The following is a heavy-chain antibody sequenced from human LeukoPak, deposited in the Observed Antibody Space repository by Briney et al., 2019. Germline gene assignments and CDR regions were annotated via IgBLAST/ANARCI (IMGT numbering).Heavy chain of an antibody. V-gene: IGHV3-48*02. D-gene: IGHD3-10*01. CDR3: ARDRAYAFDN. CDR1: GFTFGEYS. CDR2: INIISSEI. J-gene: IGHJ3*02. Sequence: GGSLRLSCTASGFTFGEYSMNWVRQAPGKGLEWVSYINIISSEIYHGDSVKGRFTISTDNAKNSVYLQMNSLRDEDTAVYYCARDRAYAFDNWGQGAMVTVSS.